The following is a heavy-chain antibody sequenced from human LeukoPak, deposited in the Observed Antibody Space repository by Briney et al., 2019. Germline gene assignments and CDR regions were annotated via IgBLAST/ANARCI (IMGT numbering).Heavy chain of an antibody. Sequence: SETLSLTCTVSGGSISSYYWSWIRQPAGKGPEWIGRIYTSGSTNYNPSLKSRVTMSVDTSKNQFSLKLSSVTAADTAVYYCARDFGYCSGGSCFRYYYGMDVWGQGTTVTVSS. CDR2: IYTSGST. V-gene: IGHV4-4*07. CDR3: ARDFGYCSGGSCFRYYYGMDV. D-gene: IGHD2-15*01. CDR1: GGSISSYY. J-gene: IGHJ6*02.